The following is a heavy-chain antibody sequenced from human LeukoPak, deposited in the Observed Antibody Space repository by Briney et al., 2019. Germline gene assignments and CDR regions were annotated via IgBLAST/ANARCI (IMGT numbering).Heavy chain of an antibody. CDR3: ARLGSGGWYLAY. CDR1: GGSISSSTYY. CDR2: LYYTGST. J-gene: IGHJ4*02. Sequence: SETLSLTCTVSGGSISSSTYYWGWIRQPPGKGLEWIGSLYYTGSTYYTPSLKSRVTISVDTSKNQFSLNLTSVTDVDTAVYYCARLGSGGWYLAYWGQGTLVTVSS. V-gene: IGHV4-39*01. D-gene: IGHD6-19*01.